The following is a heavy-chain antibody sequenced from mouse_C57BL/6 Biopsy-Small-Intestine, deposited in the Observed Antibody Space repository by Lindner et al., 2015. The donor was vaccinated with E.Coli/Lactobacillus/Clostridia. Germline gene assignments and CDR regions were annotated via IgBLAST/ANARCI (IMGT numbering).Heavy chain of an antibody. CDR1: GYIFSGYY. CDR3: AVEGLGFCSATNCPFDP. D-gene: IGHD6-1*01. CDR2: ISPNNGDT. Sequence: SVKVSCKASGYIFSGYYMHWVRQAPGQGLEWMGRISPNNGDTNYAQEFQGRIIMTWDTSTNTAYLELPRLDSDDTATYFCAVEGLGFCSATNCPFDPWGQGTLVTVS. J-gene: IGHJ3*01. V-gene: IGHV14-2*02.